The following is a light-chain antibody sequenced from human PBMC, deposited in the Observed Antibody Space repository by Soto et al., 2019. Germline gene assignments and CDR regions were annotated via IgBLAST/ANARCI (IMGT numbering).Light chain of an antibody. Sequence: EIVMTQSPATLSVSPGERATLSCRASQSVSSNLAWYQQKPGQAPRLLIYGASTRATGIPARFSGSESGTEFTLTISSLQSDDFATYYCQQFAKSSTFGQGTTVEIK. V-gene: IGKV3-15*01. CDR1: QSVSSN. CDR2: GAS. J-gene: IGKJ1*01. CDR3: QQFAKSST.